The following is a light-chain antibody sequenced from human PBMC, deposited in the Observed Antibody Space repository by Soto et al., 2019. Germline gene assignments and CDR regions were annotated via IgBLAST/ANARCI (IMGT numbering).Light chain of an antibody. Sequence: DVQLTQSPSFLSASVGDRVTITCRASQGITNYLAWYQQKPGKAPKPLIYTASTLQSGVPSRFSGSGAGAEFTLTITGLQPEDFATYFCQQFHTYPWTFGQETKVEIK. CDR3: QQFHTYPWT. CDR2: TAS. J-gene: IGKJ1*01. CDR1: QGITNY. V-gene: IGKV1-9*01.